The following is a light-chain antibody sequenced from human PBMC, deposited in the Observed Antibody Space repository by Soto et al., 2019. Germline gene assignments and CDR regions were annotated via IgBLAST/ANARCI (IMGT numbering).Light chain of an antibody. CDR2: DAS. Sequence: VQMTQSPSSLSASVGNRVTIICRASQSVSTRLAWYQQKPGKAPKVLIYDASSWAGGVPSRFTGSGSGTEFTLTINSLKPDDFETYYCQQYSVYWTFGQGTKVDIK. J-gene: IGKJ1*01. CDR1: QSVSTR. CDR3: QQYSVYWT. V-gene: IGKV1-5*02.